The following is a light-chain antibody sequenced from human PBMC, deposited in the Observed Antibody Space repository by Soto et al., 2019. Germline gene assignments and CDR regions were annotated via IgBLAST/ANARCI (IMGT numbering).Light chain of an antibody. CDR2: DTS. V-gene: IGLV7-46*01. J-gene: IGLJ2*01. Sequence: QAVVTQEPSLTVSPGGTVTLTCGSSTGTVTSGHYPYWFQQKPGQAPRTLIYDTSNKHSWTPARFSGSLLGGRAALTLSGAQPEDEAEYFCSLSYNGAVVFGGGTKLTVL. CDR1: TGTVTSGHY. CDR3: SLSYNGAVV.